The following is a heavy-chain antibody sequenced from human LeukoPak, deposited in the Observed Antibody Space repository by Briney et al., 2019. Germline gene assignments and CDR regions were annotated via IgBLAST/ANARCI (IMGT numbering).Heavy chain of an antibody. V-gene: IGHV3-9*01. J-gene: IGHJ4*02. Sequence: SLRFSCAASGFTFDAYAMHWVRQAPGKGVEWVSGISWNSGSIGYADSVKGRFTISRDNAKDSLYLQMNSLRAEDKALYYWARCSVNYYFDHWGQGTLGTVSA. CDR1: GFTFDAYA. CDR2: ISWNSGSI. CDR3: ARCSVNYYFDH. D-gene: IGHD6-19*01.